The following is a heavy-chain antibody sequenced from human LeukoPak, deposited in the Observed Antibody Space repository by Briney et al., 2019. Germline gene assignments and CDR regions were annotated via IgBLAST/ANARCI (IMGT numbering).Heavy chain of an antibody. CDR3: AREGTNYYGSGSYYRSDAFDI. Sequence: PSETLSLTCAVSGGSISSNSYYWGWIRQPPGKGLEWIGSIYYSGSTYYNPSLKSRATISVDTSKNQFSLKLSSVTAADTAVYYCAREGTNYYGSGSYYRSDAFDIWGQGTMVTVSS. V-gene: IGHV4-39*01. J-gene: IGHJ3*02. CDR2: IYYSGST. CDR1: GGSISSNSYY. D-gene: IGHD3-10*01.